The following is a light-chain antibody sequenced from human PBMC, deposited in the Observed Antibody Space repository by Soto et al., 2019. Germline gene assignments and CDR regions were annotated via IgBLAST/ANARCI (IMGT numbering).Light chain of an antibody. CDR2: AAS. Sequence: DIQMTQSPSSLSASVGDRVTITCRANQSISIYLNWYQQKPGKAPKLLIYAASTLQRGVSSRFSGSGSGTDFTLPIRSLQLDDFETYYGQQSYRTPYPFCQGTKVDMK. V-gene: IGKV1-39*01. CDR1: QSISIY. J-gene: IGKJ2*01. CDR3: QQSYRTPYP.